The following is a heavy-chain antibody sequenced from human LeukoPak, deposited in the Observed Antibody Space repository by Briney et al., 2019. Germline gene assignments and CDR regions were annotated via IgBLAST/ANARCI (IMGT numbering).Heavy chain of an antibody. CDR2: ISYDGSNK. CDR3: AKLSAGTTPFDY. Sequence: GGSLRLSCAASGFTFRSYGMHWVRQAPGKGLEWVAVISYDGSNKNYADSVKGRFTISRDNSKNTLYLQMNSLRAEDTAVYYCAKLSAGTTPFDYWGQGTLVTVSS. CDR1: GFTFRSYG. D-gene: IGHD3-16*02. J-gene: IGHJ4*02. V-gene: IGHV3-30*18.